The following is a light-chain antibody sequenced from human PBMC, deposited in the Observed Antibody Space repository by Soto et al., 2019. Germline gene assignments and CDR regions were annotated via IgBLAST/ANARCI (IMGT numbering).Light chain of an antibody. CDR1: SSDVGGYNS. CDR3: SSYASSSTLV. Sequence: QSALTQPASVSGSPGQSITIACTGTSSDVGGYNSVSWYQQHPGKVPKLIIYDVNNRPSGVSWRFSGSKSGNTASLTVSGLQAEDEADYYCSSYASSSTLVFGRGTKLTVL. CDR2: DVN. J-gene: IGLJ2*01. V-gene: IGLV2-14*03.